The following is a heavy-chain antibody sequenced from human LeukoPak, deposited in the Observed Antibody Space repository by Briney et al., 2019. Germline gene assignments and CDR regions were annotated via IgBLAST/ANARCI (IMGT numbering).Heavy chain of an antibody. CDR2: IYYSGST. CDR3: ARGLYGDYARYWFDP. V-gene: IGHV4-39*07. CDR1: GGSISSSSYY. Sequence: SETLSLTCTVSGGSISSSSYYWGWIRQPPGKGLEWIGSIYYSGSTYYNPSLKSRVTISVDTSKNQFSLKLSSVTAADTAVYYCARGLYGDYARYWFDPWGQGTLVTVSS. J-gene: IGHJ5*02. D-gene: IGHD4-17*01.